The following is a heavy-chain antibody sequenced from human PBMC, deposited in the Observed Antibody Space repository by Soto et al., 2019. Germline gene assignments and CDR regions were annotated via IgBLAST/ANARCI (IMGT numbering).Heavy chain of an antibody. D-gene: IGHD2-21*02. J-gene: IGHJ4*02. CDR1: GGTFSSYA. Sequence: VKVSCKASGGTFSSYAISWVRQAPGQGLEWMGGIIPIFGTANYAQKFQGRVTITADESTSTAYMELSSLRSEDTAVYYCARAGAEPYCGGDCYTDYWGQGTLVTVSS. V-gene: IGHV1-69*13. CDR2: IIPIFGTA. CDR3: ARAGAEPYCGGDCYTDY.